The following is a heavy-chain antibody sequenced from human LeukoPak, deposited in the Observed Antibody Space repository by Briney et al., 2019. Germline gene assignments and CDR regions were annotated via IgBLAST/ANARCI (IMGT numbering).Heavy chain of an antibody. CDR2: MNPNSGNT. CDR1: GYTFTSYD. CDR3: ARGGVPAPDYYCYYMDV. Sequence: ASVKVSCKASGYTFTSYDINWVRQATGQGLEWMGWMNPNSGNTGYAQKFQGRVTMTRNTSISTAYMELSSLRSEDTAVYYCARGGVPAPDYYCYYMDVWGKGTTVTVSS. D-gene: IGHD2-2*01. J-gene: IGHJ6*03. V-gene: IGHV1-8*01.